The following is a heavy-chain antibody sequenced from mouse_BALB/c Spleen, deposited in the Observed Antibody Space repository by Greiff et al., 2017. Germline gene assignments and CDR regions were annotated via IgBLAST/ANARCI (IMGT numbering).Heavy chain of an antibody. V-gene: IGHV4-1*02. CDR1: GFDFSRYW. D-gene: IGHD2-3*01. CDR3: ARPRSIYDGYLGY. CDR2: INPDSSTI. Sequence: EVQLQESGGGLVQPGGSLKLSCAASGFDFSRYWMSWVRQAPGKGLEWIGEINPDSSTINYTPSLKDKFIISRDNAKNTLYLQMSKVRSEDTALYYCARPRSIYDGYLGYWGQGTTLTVSS. J-gene: IGHJ2*01.